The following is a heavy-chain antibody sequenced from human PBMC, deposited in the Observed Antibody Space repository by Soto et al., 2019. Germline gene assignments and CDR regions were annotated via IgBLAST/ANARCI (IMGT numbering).Heavy chain of an antibody. J-gene: IGHJ4*01. CDR2: VKSKTHGGTT. D-gene: IGHD3-22*01. CDR1: GFTFSNAW. Sequence: EVQLVESGGGLVKPGGSLRLSCAASGFTFSNAWINWVRQAPGKGLEWVGRVKSKTHGGTTDYGEPVKGRFAISRDDSNNMVYLQMNSLKIEDTAVYYCTTDSYTTIIIVRFDYWGHGTLVTVSS. V-gene: IGHV3-15*07. CDR3: TTDSYTTIIIVRFDY.